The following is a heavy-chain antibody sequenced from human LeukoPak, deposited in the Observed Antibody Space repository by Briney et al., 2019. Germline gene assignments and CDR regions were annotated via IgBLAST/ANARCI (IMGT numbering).Heavy chain of an antibody. V-gene: IGHV1-18*01. CDR2: ISAYNGNT. CDR3: ARGLEWLTRRHNWFDP. Sequence: ASVKVSCKASGYTFSNYAITWVRQAPGQGLEWMGWISAYNGNTNYAQKLQGRVTMTTDTSTNTAYLELRSLRSDDTAVYYCARGLEWLTRRHNWFDPWGQGTLVTVSS. J-gene: IGHJ5*02. CDR1: GYTFSNYA. D-gene: IGHD3-3*01.